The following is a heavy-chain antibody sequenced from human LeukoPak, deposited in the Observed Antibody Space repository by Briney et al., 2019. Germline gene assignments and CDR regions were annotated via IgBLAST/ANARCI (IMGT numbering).Heavy chain of an antibody. CDR2: ISTDGGSS. CDR3: ASYLTSIPSGMDV. J-gene: IGHJ6*02. V-gene: IGHV3-74*01. D-gene: IGHD2/OR15-2a*01. CDR1: GFTFSRYW. Sequence: GGSLRLSCAASGFTFSRYWMHWLRQGPGKGLVWVSRISTDGGSSTYADSVKGRFTISRDNGKNTLYLQMNSLRAEDTAVYYCASYLTSIPSGMDVWGQGTTVIVSS.